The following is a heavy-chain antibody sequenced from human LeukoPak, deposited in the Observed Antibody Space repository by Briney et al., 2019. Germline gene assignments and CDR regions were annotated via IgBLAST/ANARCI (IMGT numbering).Heavy chain of an antibody. CDR3: AKDTEPSYYDSSGYPAPYFDY. CDR2: ISWNSGSI. Sequence: PGRSLRLSCAASGFTFDDYAMHWVRQAPGKGLEWVSGISWNSGSIGYADSVKGRFTISRDNAKNSLYLQMNSLRAEDTALYYCAKDTEPSYYDSSGYPAPYFDYWGQGTLVTVSS. D-gene: IGHD3-22*01. J-gene: IGHJ4*02. V-gene: IGHV3-9*01. CDR1: GFTFDDYA.